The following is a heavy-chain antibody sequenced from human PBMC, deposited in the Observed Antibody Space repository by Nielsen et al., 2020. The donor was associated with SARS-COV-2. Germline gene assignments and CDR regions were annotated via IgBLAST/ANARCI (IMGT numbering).Heavy chain of an antibody. Sequence: GESLKISCAASGFTFSSYAMSWVRQAPGKGLEWVSAISGIDGSTYYADSVKGRFTISRDNSKNTLYLQMNSLRAEDTAVYYCSGSGSEGYYYYYYGMDVWGQGTTVTVSS. J-gene: IGHJ6*02. V-gene: IGHV3-23*01. D-gene: IGHD3-10*01. CDR2: ISGIDGST. CDR3: SGSGSEGYYYYYYGMDV. CDR1: GFTFSSYA.